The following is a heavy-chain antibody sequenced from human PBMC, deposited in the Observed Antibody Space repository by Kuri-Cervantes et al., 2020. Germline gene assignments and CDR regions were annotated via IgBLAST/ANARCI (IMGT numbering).Heavy chain of an antibody. V-gene: IGHV3-9*01. D-gene: IGHD3-16*02. CDR3: ARDLGELSLHLYFDY. Sequence: SLKISCAASGFTFDDYAMHWVRQAPGKGLEWVSGISWNSGSIGYADSVKGRFTISRDNAKNSLYLQMNSLRAEDTAVYYCARDLGELSLHLYFDYWGQGTLVTVSS. J-gene: IGHJ4*02. CDR1: GFTFDDYA. CDR2: ISWNSGSI.